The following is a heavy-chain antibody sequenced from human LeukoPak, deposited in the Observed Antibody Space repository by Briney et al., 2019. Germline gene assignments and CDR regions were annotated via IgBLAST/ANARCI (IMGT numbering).Heavy chain of an antibody. J-gene: IGHJ5*02. CDR1: GYTFTSYD. Sequence: ASVKVSCKASGYTFTSYDINWVRQATGQGLEWMGWMNPNSGNTGYAQKFQSRVTMTRNTSISTAYMELSSLRSEDTAVYYCARGPSSSRRNWFDPWGQGTLVTVSS. V-gene: IGHV1-8*01. CDR2: MNPNSGNT. D-gene: IGHD6-13*01. CDR3: ARGPSSSRRNWFDP.